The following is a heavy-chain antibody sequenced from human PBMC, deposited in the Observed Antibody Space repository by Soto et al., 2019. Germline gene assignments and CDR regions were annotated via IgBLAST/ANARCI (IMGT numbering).Heavy chain of an antibody. D-gene: IGHD6-6*01. CDR2: TYYRSKWYN. V-gene: IGHV6-1*01. CDR1: GDSVSSNSAA. CDR3: ARGQREYSSSSDYYYGMDV. J-gene: IGHJ6*02. Sequence: SQTLSLTCVISGDSVSSNSAAWNWIRQSPSRGLEWLGRTYYRSKWYNDYAVSVKSRITINPDTSKNQFSLQLNSVTPEDTAVYYCARGQREYSSSSDYYYGMDVWGQGTTVTVSS.